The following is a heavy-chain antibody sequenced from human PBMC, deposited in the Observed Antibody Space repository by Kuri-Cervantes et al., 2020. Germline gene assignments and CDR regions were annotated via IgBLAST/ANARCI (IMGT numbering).Heavy chain of an antibody. D-gene: IGHD1-26*01. Sequence: ETLSLTCAASGFTFSSYSMNWVRQAPGKGLEWVSYISSSSSTIYYADSVKGRFTISRDNAKNSLYLQMNSLRDEDTAVYYCAKPLGRWELRAFDYWGQGTLVTVSS. CDR1: GFTFSSYS. CDR3: AKPLGRWELRAFDY. CDR2: ISSSSSTI. V-gene: IGHV3-48*02. J-gene: IGHJ4*02.